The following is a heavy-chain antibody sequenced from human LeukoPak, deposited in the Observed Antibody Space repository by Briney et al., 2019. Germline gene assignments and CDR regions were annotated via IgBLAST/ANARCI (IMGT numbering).Heavy chain of an antibody. CDR1: GFTFGSYW. CDR3: ARAGSLWFGESRFDS. CDR2: IEQDGSEK. V-gene: IGHV3-7*01. J-gene: IGHJ4*02. Sequence: PGGSLRLSCAASGFTFGSYWMNWVRQAPGKGLEWVANIEQDGSEKYYVDSVKGRFTISRDNAKNSLYLRMNSLRAEDSAVYYCARAGSLWFGESRFDSWGQGTLVTVSP. D-gene: IGHD3-10*01.